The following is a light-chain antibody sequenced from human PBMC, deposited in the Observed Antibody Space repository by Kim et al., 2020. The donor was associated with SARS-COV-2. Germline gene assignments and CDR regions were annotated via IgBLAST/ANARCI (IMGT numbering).Light chain of an antibody. J-gene: IGKJ1*01. V-gene: IGKV1-6*01. CDR3: LQDSTYPRT. CDR2: ATS. CDR1: QGIRND. Sequence: ASVGDRVTISCRASQGIRNDLGWYQQKPGKAPKLLIYATSSLQSGVPPRFSGSGSGTDFTLTISSLQPEDFATYYCLQDSTYPRTFGQGTKVDIK.